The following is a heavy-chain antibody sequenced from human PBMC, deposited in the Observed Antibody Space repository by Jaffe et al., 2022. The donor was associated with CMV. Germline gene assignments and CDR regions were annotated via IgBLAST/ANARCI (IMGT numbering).Heavy chain of an antibody. Sequence: EVELVESGGGLVQPGGSLRLSCAASRFTFSSYAMIWVRQAPGKGLEWVSAISGSGTTYYADSVKGRFTISRDNSKNTMYLQMNSLRAEDTAIYYCAKDPRDSENYGPVRVDPWGQGTLVTVSS. D-gene: IGHD1-26*01. J-gene: IGHJ5*02. CDR2: ISGSGTT. V-gene: IGHV3-23*04. CDR1: RFTFSSYA. CDR3: AKDPRDSENYGPVRVDP.